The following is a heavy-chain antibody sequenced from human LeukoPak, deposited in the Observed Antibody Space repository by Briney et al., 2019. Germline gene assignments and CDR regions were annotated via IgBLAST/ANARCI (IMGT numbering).Heavy chain of an antibody. J-gene: IGHJ4*02. CDR1: GFTFSDYY. V-gene: IGHV3-11*01. Sequence: PGGSLRLSCAASGFTFSDYYMSWIRQAPGKGLEWVSYISSSGSTIYYADSVKGRFTISRDKAKNSLYLQMNSLRAEDTAVYYCARSRSSGWSRYYFDYLGQGTLVTVSS. CDR2: ISSSGSTI. CDR3: ARSRSSGWSRYYFDY. D-gene: IGHD6-19*01.